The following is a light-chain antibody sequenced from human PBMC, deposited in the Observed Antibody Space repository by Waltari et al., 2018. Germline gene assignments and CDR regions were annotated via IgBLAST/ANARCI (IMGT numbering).Light chain of an antibody. J-gene: IGKJ3*01. Sequence: DIFMTQTPLSLPITPGEPASLSCMASQSLLHSNGDSFLHWFLQKPGQSPQILIYGTSNRASGVPDRFIGSGSGTDFTLKISKVEAEDVGVYYCVQAIAFPFTFGPGTRLDIK. CDR3: VQAIAFPFT. CDR2: GTS. CDR1: QSLLHSNGDSF. V-gene: IGKV2-40*01.